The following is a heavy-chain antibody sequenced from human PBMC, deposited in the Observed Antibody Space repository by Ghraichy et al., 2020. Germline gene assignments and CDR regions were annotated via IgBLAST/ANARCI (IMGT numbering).Heavy chain of an antibody. V-gene: IGHV4-4*02. J-gene: IGHJ3*02. CDR2: IYHSGST. Sequence: ESLNISCAVSGGSISSSNWWSWVRQPPGKGLEWIGEIYHSGSTNYNPSLKSRVTISVDKSKNQFSLRLSSVTAADTAVYYCASRQSSYDYYAFHIWGQGTMVTVSS. D-gene: IGHD5-12*01. CDR3: ASRQSSYDYYAFHI. CDR1: GGSISSSNW.